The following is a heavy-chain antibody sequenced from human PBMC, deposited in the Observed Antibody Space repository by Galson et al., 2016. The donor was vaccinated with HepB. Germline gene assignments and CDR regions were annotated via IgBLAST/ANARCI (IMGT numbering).Heavy chain of an antibody. CDR2: IKQDGTEK. Sequence: SLRLSCAASGFTFSTYWMSWVRQAPGKGLEWVANIKQDGTEKYYVDSVKGRFTISRDNARDSLYLQMNSLRAEDTAVYHCASSQRGWSFDYWGQGTLVTVSS. D-gene: IGHD6-19*01. V-gene: IGHV3-7*01. CDR1: GFTFSTYW. J-gene: IGHJ4*02. CDR3: ASSQRGWSFDY.